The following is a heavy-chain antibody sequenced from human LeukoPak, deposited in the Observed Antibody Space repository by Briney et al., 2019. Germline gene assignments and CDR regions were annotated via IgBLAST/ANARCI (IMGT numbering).Heavy chain of an antibody. V-gene: IGHV3-30*18. CDR3: AKQSSGWYSPYWYFDL. CDR1: GFTSSSYG. Sequence: PGRSLRLSCAASGFTSSSYGMHWVRQAPGKGLEWVAVISYDGSNKYYADSVKGRFTISRDNSKNTLYLQMNSLRAEDTAVYYCAKQSSGWYSPYWYFDLWGRGTLVTVSS. J-gene: IGHJ2*01. D-gene: IGHD6-19*01. CDR2: ISYDGSNK.